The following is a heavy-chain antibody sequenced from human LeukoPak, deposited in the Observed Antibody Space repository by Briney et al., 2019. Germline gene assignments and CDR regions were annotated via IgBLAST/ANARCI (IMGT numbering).Heavy chain of an antibody. V-gene: IGHV3-23*01. CDR1: GFTFTTYG. CDR2: IGGSGTRT. CDR3: AHPTEYSSSWYGNWFDP. D-gene: IGHD6-13*01. J-gene: IGHJ5*02. Sequence: GGSLRLSCSASGFTFTTYGMNWVRQAPGKGLEWVSGIGGSGTRTYYADSVKGRFTISRDNSKNTLYLQMNSLRAEDTAVYYCAHPTEYSSSWYGNWFDPWGQGTLVTVSS.